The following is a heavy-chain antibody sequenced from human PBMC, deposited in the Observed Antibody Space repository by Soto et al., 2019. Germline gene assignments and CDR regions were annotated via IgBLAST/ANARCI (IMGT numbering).Heavy chain of an antibody. Sequence: EVKLVESGGNLVQPGGSLRLSCAASGFTLSSYSMNWVRPAPGKGLEWVSYIISSSTTIYYADSVKGRFTISRDNAKNSMDLQMSSLRAEDTAVYYCARGPGYSSSWYPMDVWGKGTTVTVS. J-gene: IGHJ6*03. CDR3: ARGPGYSSSWYPMDV. D-gene: IGHD6-13*01. V-gene: IGHV3-48*01. CDR1: GFTLSSYS. CDR2: IISSSTTI.